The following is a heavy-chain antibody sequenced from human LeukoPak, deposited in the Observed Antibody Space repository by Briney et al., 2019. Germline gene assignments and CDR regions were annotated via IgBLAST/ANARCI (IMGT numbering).Heavy chain of an antibody. CDR1: SGSINNHY. CDR3: ASDQIGYGLDY. J-gene: IGHJ4*02. V-gene: IGHV4-59*11. Sequence: SETLSLTCIVSSGSINNHYWSWIRQPPGKGLEWIGYIYDSWNTNYNPSLQSRVTIPMDASRNQFSLNLTSVTAADTAVYYCASDQIGYGLDYWGQGTLVTVSS. CDR2: IYDSWNT. D-gene: IGHD5-18*01.